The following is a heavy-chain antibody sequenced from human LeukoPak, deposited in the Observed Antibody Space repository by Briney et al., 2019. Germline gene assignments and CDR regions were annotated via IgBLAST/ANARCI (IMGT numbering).Heavy chain of an antibody. J-gene: IGHJ4*02. V-gene: IGHV4-4*07. D-gene: IGHD3-10*01. CDR1: GGSISSYY. Sequence: SETLSLTCTVSGGSISSYYWSWIRQPAGKGLEWIGRIYTSGSTNYNPSPKSRVTMSVDTSKTQFSLKLSSVTAADTAVYYCARGWDDGSGSYYLDYWGQGTLVTVSS. CDR3: ARGWDDGSGSYYLDY. CDR2: IYTSGST.